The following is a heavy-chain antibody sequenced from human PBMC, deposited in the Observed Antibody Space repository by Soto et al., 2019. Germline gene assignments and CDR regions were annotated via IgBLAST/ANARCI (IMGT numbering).Heavy chain of an antibody. V-gene: IGHV1-69*01. CDR3: ARETYYYDSSGQYYFDY. CDR1: GVSFSSHA. D-gene: IGHD3-22*01. CDR2: IIPIFGTG. J-gene: IGHJ4*02. Sequence: QVQLVQSGAEVKKPGSSVKVSCQASGVSFSSHAISWVRQAPGQGLEWVEGIIPIFGTGNYAQRFQGRVTITADESTSTAYMELSSLRSEDTAVYYCARETYYYDSSGQYYFDYWGQGTLVTVSS.